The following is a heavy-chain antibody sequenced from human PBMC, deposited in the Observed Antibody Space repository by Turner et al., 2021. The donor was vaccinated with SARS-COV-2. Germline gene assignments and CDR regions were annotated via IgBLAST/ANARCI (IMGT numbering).Heavy chain of an antibody. CDR1: GGSISSSRYY. D-gene: IGHD3-22*01. CDR3: ARRLVVQGTDDYSYYYGMDV. J-gene: IGHJ6*02. CDR2: IYYSGST. V-gene: IGHV4-39*01. Sequence: QLQLQESGPGLVKPSETLSLTCTVSGGSISSSRYYWGWIRQPPGKGLEWIGNIYYSGSTYYNPSLKSRVTISVDTSKNQFSLKLSSVTATDTAVYYCARRLVVQGTDDYSYYYGMDVWGQGTTVTVSS.